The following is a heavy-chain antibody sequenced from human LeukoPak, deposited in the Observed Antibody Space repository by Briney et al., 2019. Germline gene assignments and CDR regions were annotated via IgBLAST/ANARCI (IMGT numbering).Heavy chain of an antibody. V-gene: IGHV4-39*01. J-gene: IGHJ4*02. D-gene: IGHD4-23*01. Sequence: SETLSLTCTVSGGSINNSSYYWGWIRQPPGKGLEWIGSIYYSGSTYYNPSPKSRVTISVDTSKNQFSLKLSSVTAADTAVYYCARQSSVLTPRAFDYWGQGTLVTVSS. CDR2: IYYSGST. CDR3: ARQSSVLTPRAFDY. CDR1: GGSINNSSYY.